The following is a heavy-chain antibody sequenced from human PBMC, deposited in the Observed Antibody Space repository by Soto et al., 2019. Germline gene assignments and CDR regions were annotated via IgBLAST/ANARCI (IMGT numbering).Heavy chain of an antibody. D-gene: IGHD3-22*01. Sequence: EVQLVESGGGLVQPGGSLRLSCAASGFIFSNYGMHWVRQAPGTGLEWVSYVGASVTSRYYADSVKGRFTISRDNAKNSLSLQMTSLRDDDTAVYYCAGALLLGGSSGWGFNYWGQGSLVTVSS. CDR1: GFIFSNYG. CDR2: VGASVTSR. V-gene: IGHV3-48*02. J-gene: IGHJ4*02. CDR3: AGALLLGGSSGWGFNY.